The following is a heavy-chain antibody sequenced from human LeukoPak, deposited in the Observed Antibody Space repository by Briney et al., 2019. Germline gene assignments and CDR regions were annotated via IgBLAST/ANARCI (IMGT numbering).Heavy chain of an antibody. CDR3: ARGRLDAGSGSSYDY. J-gene: IGHJ4*02. Sequence: PSETLSLTCAVYGGSFSGYYWSWIRQPPGKGLEWIGEINHSGSTNYNPSLKSRVTISVDTSKNQFSLKLSSVTAADTAVYYCARGRLDAGSGSSYDYWGQGTLATVSS. CDR2: INHSGST. D-gene: IGHD3-10*01. V-gene: IGHV4-34*01. CDR1: GGSFSGYY.